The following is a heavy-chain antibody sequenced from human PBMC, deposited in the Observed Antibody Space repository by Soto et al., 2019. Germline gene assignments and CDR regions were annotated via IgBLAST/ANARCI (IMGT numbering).Heavy chain of an antibody. Sequence: PSETLSLTCTVSGGSISSYYWSWIRQPAGKGLEWIGRIYTSGSTNYNPSLKSRVTMSVDTSKDQFSLKLSSVTAADTAVYYCARDNYYDSSGYYYGRYYYGMDVWGQGTTVTV. V-gene: IGHV4-4*07. CDR1: GGSISSYY. D-gene: IGHD3-22*01. J-gene: IGHJ6*02. CDR2: IYTSGST. CDR3: ARDNYYDSSGYYYGRYYYGMDV.